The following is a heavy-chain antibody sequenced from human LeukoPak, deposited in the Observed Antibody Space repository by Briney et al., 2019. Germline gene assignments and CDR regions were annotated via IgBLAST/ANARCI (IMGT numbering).Heavy chain of an antibody. CDR2: IWYDGSNK. D-gene: IGHD6-13*01. CDR1: GFTFSSYG. V-gene: IGHV3-33*01. J-gene: IGHJ6*02. Sequence: GGSLRLSCAASGFTFSSYGMHWVRQAPGKGLEWVAVIWYDGSNKYYADSVKGRFTISRDNSKNTLYLQMNSLRAEDTAVYYCARDGSGTATVYYYGMDVWGQGTTVTVSS. CDR3: ARDGSGTATVYYYGMDV.